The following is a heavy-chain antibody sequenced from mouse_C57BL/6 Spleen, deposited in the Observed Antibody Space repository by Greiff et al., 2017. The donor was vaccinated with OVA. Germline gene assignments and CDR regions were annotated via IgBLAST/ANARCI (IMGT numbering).Heavy chain of an antibody. Sequence: QVQLQQSGAELAKPGASVKLSCKASGYTFTSYWLHWVKQRPGQGLEWIGYINPSSGYTKYNQKFKDKATLTADKSSSTAYMQLSSLTYEDSAVYYCAKIYDGYPWFAYWGQGTLVTVSA. J-gene: IGHJ3*01. CDR2: INPSSGYT. V-gene: IGHV1-7*01. CDR1: GYTFTSYW. CDR3: AKIYDGYPWFAY. D-gene: IGHD2-3*01.